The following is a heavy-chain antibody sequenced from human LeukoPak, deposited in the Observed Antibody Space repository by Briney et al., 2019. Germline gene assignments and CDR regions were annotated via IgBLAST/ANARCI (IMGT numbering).Heavy chain of an antibody. CDR1: GGSISTSNYY. V-gene: IGHV4-39*07. J-gene: IGHJ4*02. CDR2: IYYSGST. CDR3: ASNSYSAFGFDY. D-gene: IGHD2-15*01. Sequence: KPSETLSLTCTVSGGSISTSNYYWGWIRQPPGKGLEWIGSIYYSGSTYYNPSLKSRVTISVDTSKNQFSLKLSSVTAADTAVYYCASNSYSAFGFDYWGQGTLVTVSS.